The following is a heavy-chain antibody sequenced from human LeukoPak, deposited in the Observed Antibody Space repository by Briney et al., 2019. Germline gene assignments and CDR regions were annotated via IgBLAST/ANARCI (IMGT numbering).Heavy chain of an antibody. J-gene: IGHJ4*02. CDR1: GFTFSDYY. CDR2: ISSSGTSI. CDR3: ARAVGYSGYVHFDN. Sequence: DPGGSLRLSCAASGFTFSDYYMSWIRQTPGKGLEWVSHISSSGTSIYYADSVKGRFTISRDNAKNSLFLQMNSLRAEDTAVYYCARAVGYSGYVHFDNWGQGTLVTVSS. D-gene: IGHD5-12*01. V-gene: IGHV3-11*04.